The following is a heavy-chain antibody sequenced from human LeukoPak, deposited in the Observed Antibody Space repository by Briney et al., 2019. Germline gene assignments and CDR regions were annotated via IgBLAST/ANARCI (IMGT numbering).Heavy chain of an antibody. J-gene: IGHJ1*01. CDR1: GFTFSRYG. V-gene: IGHV3-33*01. D-gene: IGHD2-21*02. Sequence: PGGSLRLSCAASGFTFSRYGFHWVRQAPGKGLEWVAVIWYDGSNKYYADSVKGRFTISRDNSKNTLYLQMNSLRAEDTAVYYCARDSSRNCGGDCYSRYFQHWGQGTLVTVSS. CDR3: ARDSSRNCGGDCYSRYFQH. CDR2: IWYDGSNK.